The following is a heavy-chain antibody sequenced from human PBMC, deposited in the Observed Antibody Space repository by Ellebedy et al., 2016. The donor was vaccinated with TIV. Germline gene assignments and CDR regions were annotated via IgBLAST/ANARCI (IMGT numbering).Heavy chain of an antibody. CDR1: GFTFSSYW. D-gene: IGHD6-19*01. J-gene: IGHJ4*02. Sequence: GESLKISCAASGFTFSSYWISWVRQAPGKGLEWVANIKQDGSEKYYVDSVKGRFTISRDNAKNSLYLQMNSLRAEDTAVYYCARDRGSGWPTTLDYWGQGTLVTVSS. V-gene: IGHV3-7*03. CDR2: IKQDGSEK. CDR3: ARDRGSGWPTTLDY.